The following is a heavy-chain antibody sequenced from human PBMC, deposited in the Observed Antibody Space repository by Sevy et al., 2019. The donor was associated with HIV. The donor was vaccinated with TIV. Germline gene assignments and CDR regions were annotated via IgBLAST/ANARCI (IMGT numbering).Heavy chain of an antibody. CDR2: IGTAGDT. J-gene: IGHJ3*01. CDR3: ARGGSDAFDF. V-gene: IGHV3-13*01. CDR1: GFNLRTYD. D-gene: IGHD3-10*01. Sequence: GGSLRLSCAASGFNLRTYDMHWVRQAPGKGLEWVSAIGTAGDTSYPASVKGRFTISRENARNSLHLQMNNLGGGDTAMYFCARGGSDAFDFWGRGAMVTVSS.